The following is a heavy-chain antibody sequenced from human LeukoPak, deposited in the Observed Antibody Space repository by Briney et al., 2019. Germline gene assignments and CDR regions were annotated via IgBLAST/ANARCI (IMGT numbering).Heavy chain of an antibody. CDR2: IIPIFGTA. CDR3: ARTDTAMDVAFDI. Sequence: SVKVSCKASGGTFSSYAISWVRQAPGQGLEWMGGIIPIFGTANYAQKFQGRVTITTDESTSTAYMELSSLRSEDTAVYYCARTDTAMDVAFDIWGQGTMVTVSS. D-gene: IGHD5-18*01. CDR1: GGTFSSYA. J-gene: IGHJ3*02. V-gene: IGHV1-69*05.